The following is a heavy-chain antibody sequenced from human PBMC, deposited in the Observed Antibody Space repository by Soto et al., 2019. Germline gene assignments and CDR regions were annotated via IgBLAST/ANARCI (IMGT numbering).Heavy chain of an antibody. CDR3: ARDLRYGDYGNAFDI. CDR2: INPSGGST. Sequence: ASVKVSCKASGYTFTSYYMHWVRQAPGQGLEWMGIINPSGGSTSYAQKFQGRVTMTRDTSTSTVYMELSSLRSEDTAVYYCARDLRYGDYGNAFDIWGQGTMVTVSS. D-gene: IGHD4-17*01. J-gene: IGHJ3*02. CDR1: GYTFTSYY. V-gene: IGHV1-46*03.